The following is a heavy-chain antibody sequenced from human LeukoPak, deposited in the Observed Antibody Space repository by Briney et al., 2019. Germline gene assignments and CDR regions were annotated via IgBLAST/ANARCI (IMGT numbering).Heavy chain of an antibody. CDR1: GFTFSSYG. D-gene: IGHD3-22*01. V-gene: IGHV3-30*02. Sequence: GGSLRLSCAASGFTFSSYGMHWVRQAPGKGLEWVAFIRYDGSNKYYADSVKGRFTISRDNSKNTLYLQMNSLRAEDTAVYYCARIMIVVALGAFDIWGQGTMVTVSS. CDR3: ARIMIVVALGAFDI. CDR2: IRYDGSNK. J-gene: IGHJ3*02.